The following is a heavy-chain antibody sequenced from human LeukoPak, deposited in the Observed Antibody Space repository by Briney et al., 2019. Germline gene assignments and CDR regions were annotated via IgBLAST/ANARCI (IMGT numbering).Heavy chain of an antibody. Sequence: GASVKVSCKASGGTFSSYTISWVRQAPGQGLEWMGRIIPILGIANYAQKFQGRVTITADKSTSTAYMELSSLRSEDTAVYYCAREPLDYGDYVGSTGPDYWGQGTLVTVSS. D-gene: IGHD4-17*01. CDR3: AREPLDYGDYVGSTGPDY. CDR1: GGTFSSYT. CDR2: IIPILGIA. V-gene: IGHV1-69*04. J-gene: IGHJ4*02.